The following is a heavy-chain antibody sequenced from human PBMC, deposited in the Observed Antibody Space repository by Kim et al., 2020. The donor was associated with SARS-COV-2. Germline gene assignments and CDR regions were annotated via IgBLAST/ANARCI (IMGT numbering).Heavy chain of an antibody. J-gene: IGHJ4*02. CDR3: ARVNYDDLWGTYEVDY. Sequence: GGSLRLSCAASGFTFDRYTLNWVRQAPRKGLEWVSSISNIGSYINYTDSVKGRFTISRDNAKNSLFLQMNSLRAEDTAVYYCARVNYDDLWGTYEVDYWGQGTLVTVSS. V-gene: IGHV3-21*01. CDR1: GFTFDRYT. D-gene: IGHD3-16*01. CDR2: ISNIGSYI.